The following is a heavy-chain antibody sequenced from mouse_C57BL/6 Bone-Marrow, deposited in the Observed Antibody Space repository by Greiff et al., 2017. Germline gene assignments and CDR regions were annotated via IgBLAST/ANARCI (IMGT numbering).Heavy chain of an antibody. D-gene: IGHD1-1*01. CDR2: IDPENGDT. CDR1: GFNIKDDY. V-gene: IGHV14-4*01. J-gene: IGHJ1*03. Sequence: EVQRVESGAELVRPGASVKLSCTASGFNIKDDYMHWVKQRPEQGLEWIGWIDPENGDTEYASKFQGKATITADTSSNTAYLQLSSLTSEDTAVYYCTTLTTVVAHLYFDVWGTGTTVTVSS. CDR3: TTLTTVVAHLYFDV.